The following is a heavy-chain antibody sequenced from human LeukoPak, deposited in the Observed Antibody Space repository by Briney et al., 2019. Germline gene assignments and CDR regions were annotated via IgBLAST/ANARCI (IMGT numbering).Heavy chain of an antibody. CDR2: IYHSGSD. J-gene: IGHJ6*02. V-gene: IGHV4-30-2*01. CDR1: GASISSGGYY. CDR3: ARVRGYIAVTLRGYYYYGMDV. Sequence: PSETLSLTCTVSGASISSGGYYWSWLRQPPGKGLEWIGFIYHSGSDYYNPSLRSRVTLSLDMSKNQFSLKLSSVTAADTAVYYCARVRGYIAVTLRGYYYYGMDVWGQGTTVTVSS. D-gene: IGHD6-19*01.